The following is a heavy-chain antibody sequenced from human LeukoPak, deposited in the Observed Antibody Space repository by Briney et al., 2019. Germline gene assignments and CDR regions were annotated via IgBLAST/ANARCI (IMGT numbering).Heavy chain of an antibody. CDR1: GGTFSSYA. CDR3: ASLGGNSEFDY. J-gene: IGHJ4*02. D-gene: IGHD4-23*01. Sequence: ASVKVSCKASGGTFSSYAISWVRQAPGQGLEWMGGIIPIFGTANYAQKFQGRVTMTRDTSISTAYMELSRLRPDDTAVYYCASLGGNSEFDYWGQGTLVTVSS. CDR2: IIPIFGTA. V-gene: IGHV1-69*05.